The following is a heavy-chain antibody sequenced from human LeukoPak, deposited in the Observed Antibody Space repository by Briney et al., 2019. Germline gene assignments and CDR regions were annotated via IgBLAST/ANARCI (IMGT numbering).Heavy chain of an antibody. CDR3: AREDYGDYGTPYYCYGMDV. CDR2: INPNSGGT. Sequence: GASVKVSCKSSGYTFTGYYMHWVRQAPGQGLELMGLINPNSGGTNYAQKFQGRVTMTRDTSISTAYMELSRLRSDDTAVYYCAREDYGDYGTPYYCYGMDVWGQGTTVTVSS. D-gene: IGHD4-17*01. J-gene: IGHJ6*02. CDR1: GYTFTGYY. V-gene: IGHV1-2*02.